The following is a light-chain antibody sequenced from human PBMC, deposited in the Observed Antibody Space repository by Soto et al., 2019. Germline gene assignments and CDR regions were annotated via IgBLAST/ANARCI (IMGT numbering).Light chain of an antibody. J-gene: IGKJ1*01. V-gene: IGKV3D-15*01. CDR1: QSVSGMY. CDR3: QQYDNWPQT. CDR2: GTS. Sequence: EVVLTQSPGTLSLSPGESATLSCRASQSVSGMYLAWYQQKPGQAPRLLIYGTSNRATGIPSRFSGRGSGTEFTLTISSLQSVDFAVYYCQQYDNWPQTFGQGTKVDIK.